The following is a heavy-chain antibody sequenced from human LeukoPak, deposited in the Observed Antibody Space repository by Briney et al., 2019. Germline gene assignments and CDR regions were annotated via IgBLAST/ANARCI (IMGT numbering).Heavy chain of an antibody. V-gene: IGHV4-30-4*01. Sequence: PSETLSLTCTVSGGSISSGVYYWSWIRQPPGKGLEWIGYIYYSGSTYYNPSLKSRLTISGDTSKNQFSLRLSSVTAADTAVYYCARGTWSSSIDYWGQGALVTVSS. D-gene: IGHD6-6*01. CDR3: ARGTWSSSIDY. J-gene: IGHJ4*02. CDR1: GGSISSGVYY. CDR2: IYYSGST.